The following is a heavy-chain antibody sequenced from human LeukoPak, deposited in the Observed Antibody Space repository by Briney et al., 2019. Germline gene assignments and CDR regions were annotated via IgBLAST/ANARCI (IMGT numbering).Heavy chain of an antibody. J-gene: IGHJ6*03. CDR3: AKATVGESYYYYYYMDV. D-gene: IGHD3-10*01. CDR1: GFNFSSYA. V-gene: IGHV3-23*01. CDR2: ISGSGGST. Sequence: PGGSLRLSCAASGFNFSSYAMSWVRQAPGKRLEWVSAISGSGGSTYYADSVKGRFTICRDNSKSPLYLQMNSLRAEDTAVYYCAKATVGESYYYYYYMDVWGKGTTVTVSS.